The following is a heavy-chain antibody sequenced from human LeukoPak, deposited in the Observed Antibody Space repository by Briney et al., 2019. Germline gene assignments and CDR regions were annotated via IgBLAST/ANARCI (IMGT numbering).Heavy chain of an antibody. CDR2: ISGSGSTI. Sequence: GGSLRLSCAASGFTFSSYAMNCVRQAPGEGLEWVSAISGSGSTIYYADSVKGRFTISRDNAKNSLYLQMNSLRAEDTAVYYCAELGITMIGGVWGKGTTVTISS. V-gene: IGHV3-48*03. J-gene: IGHJ6*04. D-gene: IGHD3-10*02. CDR3: AELGITMIGGV. CDR1: GFTFSSYA.